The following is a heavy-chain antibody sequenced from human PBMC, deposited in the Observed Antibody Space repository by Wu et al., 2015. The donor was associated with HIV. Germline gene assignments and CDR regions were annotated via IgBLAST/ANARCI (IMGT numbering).Heavy chain of an antibody. J-gene: IGHJ1*01. V-gene: IGHV1-18*01. D-gene: IGHD3-3*01. CDR2: ISAYNGNT. CDR3: ARGAYDFWSGYSSAEYFQH. Sequence: QVQLVQSGAEVKKPGASVKVSCKASGYTFTSYGISWVRQAPGQGLEWMGWISAYNGNTNYAQKLQGRVTMTTDTSTSTAYMELRSLRSDDTAVYYCARGAYDFWSGYSSAEYFQHWGQGTLVTVSS. CDR1: GYTFTSYG.